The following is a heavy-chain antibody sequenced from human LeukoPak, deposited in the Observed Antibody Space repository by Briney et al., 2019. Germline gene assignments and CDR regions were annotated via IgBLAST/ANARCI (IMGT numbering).Heavy chain of an antibody. CDR3: ARAEAYDFWSGSDY. CDR2: IKQDGSEK. D-gene: IGHD3-3*01. Sequence: GSLRLSCAASGFTFSSYWMSWVRQAPGKGLEWVANIKQDGSEKYYVDSVKGRFTISRDNAKNSLYLQMNSLRAEDTAVYYCARAEAYDFWSGSDYWGQGTLVTVSS. CDR1: GFTFSSYW. V-gene: IGHV3-7*01. J-gene: IGHJ4*02.